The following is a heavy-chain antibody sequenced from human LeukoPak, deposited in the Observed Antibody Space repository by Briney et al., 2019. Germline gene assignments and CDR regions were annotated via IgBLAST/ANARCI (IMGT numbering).Heavy chain of an antibody. D-gene: IGHD2-15*01. Sequence: GGSLRLSCAASGFTFSSYGMHWVRQAPGKGLEWVAVISYDGSNKYYADSVKGRFALSRDNPTSTVILQMNSLRAEDTAVYYCAKGGGSTGRSYYFDYWGQGTLVTVSS. CDR2: ISYDGSNK. V-gene: IGHV3-30*18. CDR1: GFTFSSYG. CDR3: AKGGGSTGRSYYFDY. J-gene: IGHJ4*02.